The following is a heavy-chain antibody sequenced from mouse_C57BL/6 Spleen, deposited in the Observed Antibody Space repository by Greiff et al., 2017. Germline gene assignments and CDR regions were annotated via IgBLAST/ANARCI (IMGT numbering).Heavy chain of an antibody. V-gene: IGHV10-1*01. CDR3: VRQRSIYWYFDV. J-gene: IGHJ1*03. CDR1: GFSFNTYA. CDR2: IRSKSNNYAT. D-gene: IGHD1-1*01. Sequence: DVKLVESGGGLVQPKGSLKLSCAASGFSFNTYAMNWVRQAPGKGLEWVARIRSKSNNYATYYADSVKDRFTISRDDSESMLYLQMNNLKTEDTAMYYCVRQRSIYWYFDVWGTGTTVTVSS.